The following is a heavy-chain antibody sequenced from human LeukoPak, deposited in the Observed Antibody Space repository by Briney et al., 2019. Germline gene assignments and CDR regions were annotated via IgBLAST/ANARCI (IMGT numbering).Heavy chain of an antibody. J-gene: IGHJ3*02. CDR2: IRYDGSNK. V-gene: IGHV3-30*02. CDR1: GFTFSSYG. CDR3: AKVSEAAIGAFDI. Sequence: GGSLRLSCAASGFTFSSYGMHWVRQAPGKGPEWVAFIRYDGSNKYYADSVKGRFTISRDNSKNTLYLQMNSLRAEDTAVYYRAKVSEAAIGAFDIWGQGTMVTVSS. D-gene: IGHD2-2*01.